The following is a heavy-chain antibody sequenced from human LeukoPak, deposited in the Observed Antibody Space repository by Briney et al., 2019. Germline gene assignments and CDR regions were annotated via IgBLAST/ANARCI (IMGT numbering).Heavy chain of an antibody. J-gene: IGHJ4*02. CDR2: IKQDGSEK. CDR3: AKVRWDNSGWYYLDN. D-gene: IGHD6-19*01. CDR1: GFTFSSYW. V-gene: IGHV3-7*01. Sequence: GALRLSCAASGFTFSSYWMSWVRQAPGRGLEWVANIKQDGSEKYYVDSVKGRFTISRDNSKNTLYLQMNSLTAEDTAVYYCAKVRWDNSGWYYLDNWGQGALVTVSS.